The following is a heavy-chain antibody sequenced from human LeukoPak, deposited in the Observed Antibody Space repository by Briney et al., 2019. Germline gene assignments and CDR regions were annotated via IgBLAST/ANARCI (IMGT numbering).Heavy chain of an antibody. CDR2: INPNSGGT. Sequence: ASVKVSCKASGYTFTVYYMHWVRQAPGQGLEWMGWINPNSGGTNYAQHFQGRVTMTRDTSISTAYLELSRLRSDDTAVYYCARAVADRSWGSVDYWGQGTLVTVSS. CDR1: GYTFTVYY. J-gene: IGHJ4*02. D-gene: IGHD6-6*01. CDR3: ARAVADRSWGSVDY. V-gene: IGHV1-2*02.